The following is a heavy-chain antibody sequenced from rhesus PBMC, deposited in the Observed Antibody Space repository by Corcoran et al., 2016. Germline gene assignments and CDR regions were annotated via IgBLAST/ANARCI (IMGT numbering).Heavy chain of an antibody. CDR3: ARNPESLNVQFDH. V-gene: IGHV4S7*01. CDR1: GGSISSGYD. Sequence: QVQLQESGPAVVTPSETLSLTCGVSGGSISSGYDWTWIRQSPGKGVEWIGYIHGTTGSNNYNPPLKSRFNSSKDTSKNQFSLQLTARTTADTAVYYCARNPESLNVQFDHWGQGVLVTVSS. CDR2: IHGTTGSN. J-gene: IGHJ4*01.